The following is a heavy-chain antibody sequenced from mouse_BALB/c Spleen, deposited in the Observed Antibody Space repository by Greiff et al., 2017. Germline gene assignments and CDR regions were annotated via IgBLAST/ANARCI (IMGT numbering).Heavy chain of an antibody. Sequence: QVQLKQSGAELARPGASVKMSCKASGYTFTSYTMHWVKQRPGQGLEWIGYINPSSGYTNYNQKFKDKATLTADKSSSTAYMQLSSLTSEDSAVYYCARQGCDVDAMDYWGQGTSVTVSS. CDR1: GYTFTSYT. V-gene: IGHV1-4*01. CDR3: ARQGCDVDAMDY. CDR2: INPSSGYT. J-gene: IGHJ4*01.